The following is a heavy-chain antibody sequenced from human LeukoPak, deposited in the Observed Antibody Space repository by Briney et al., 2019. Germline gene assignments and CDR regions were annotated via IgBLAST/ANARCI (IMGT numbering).Heavy chain of an antibody. V-gene: IGHV5-51*01. CDR1: GYSFTNYW. CDR3: ARHPTPREEDSFHI. D-gene: IGHD4-23*01. CDR2: IYPGDSDT. J-gene: IGHJ3*02. Sequence: GESLKISCKSSGYSFTNYWIGWVRQMPGKGREWMGIIYPGDSDTRYSPSFQGQVTISADKSISTAYLQWSSLKASDTAVYYCARHPTPREEDSFHIWGQGTMVTVSS.